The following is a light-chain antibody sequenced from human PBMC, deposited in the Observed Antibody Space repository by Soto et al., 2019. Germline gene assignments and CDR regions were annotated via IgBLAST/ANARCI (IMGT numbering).Light chain of an antibody. V-gene: IGKV1-5*03. CDR2: KAS. CDR1: QTISSW. CDR3: QHYNSYSEA. J-gene: IGKJ1*01. Sequence: DLQMTQSPSTLSGSVGDRVTITCRASQTISSWLAWYQQKPGKAPKLLIYKASTLKSGVPSRFSGSASGTEFTLTISSLQPDDFATHYCQHYNSYSEAFGQGTKVELK.